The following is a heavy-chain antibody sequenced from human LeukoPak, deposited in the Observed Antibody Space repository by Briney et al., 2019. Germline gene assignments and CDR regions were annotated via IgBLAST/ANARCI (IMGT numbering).Heavy chain of an antibody. Sequence: GASVKVSCKASGYTFTSYGISWVRQAPGQGLEWMGWISAYNGNTNYAQKLQGRVTMTTDTSTSTAYMELRSLRSDDTAVYYCAREPTPFPSSDSTGDFDYWGQGTLVTVSS. CDR1: GYTFTSYG. CDR2: ISAYNGNT. D-gene: IGHD2-8*02. CDR3: AREPTPFPSSDSTGDFDY. J-gene: IGHJ4*02. V-gene: IGHV1-18*01.